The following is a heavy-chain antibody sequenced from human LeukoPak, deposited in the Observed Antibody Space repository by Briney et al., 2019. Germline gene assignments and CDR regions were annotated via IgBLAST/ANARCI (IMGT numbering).Heavy chain of an antibody. Sequence: ASVKVSCKTSGYTFTGYYMHWVRQAPGQGLEWMGRINPNSGGTNYAQKFQGRVTMTRDTSISTTYTELSRLRPDDTAVYYCARVGDGLNDGFDIWGQGTMVTVSS. CDR2: INPNSGGT. D-gene: IGHD5-24*01. J-gene: IGHJ3*02. CDR1: GYTFTGYY. CDR3: ARVGDGLNDGFDI. V-gene: IGHV1-2*06.